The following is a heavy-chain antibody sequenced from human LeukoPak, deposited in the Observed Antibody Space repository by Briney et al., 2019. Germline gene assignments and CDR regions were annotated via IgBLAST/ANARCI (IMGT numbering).Heavy chain of an antibody. Sequence: ASVKVSCKASGYTFTSYYIHWVRQAPGQGLEWMGFINPSGGSTSYAQKFQGRLTMTRDMSTSTVYMELSSLRSEDTAIYYCASATLRCSGGSCYEMDVWGKGTTVTVSS. D-gene: IGHD2-15*01. CDR2: INPSGGST. J-gene: IGHJ6*04. CDR1: GYTFTSYY. CDR3: ASATLRCSGGSCYEMDV. V-gene: IGHV1-46*01.